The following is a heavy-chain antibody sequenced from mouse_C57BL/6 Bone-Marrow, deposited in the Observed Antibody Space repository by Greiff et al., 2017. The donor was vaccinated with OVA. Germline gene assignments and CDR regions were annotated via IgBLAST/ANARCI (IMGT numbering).Heavy chain of an antibody. CDR3: AIRACYGNYGYFDV. CDR2: IYPRSGNT. V-gene: IGHV1-81*01. CDR1: GYTFTSYG. D-gene: IGHD2-10*01. J-gene: IGHJ1*03. Sequence: VKVVESGAELARPGASVKLSCKASGYTFTSYGISWVKQRTGQGLEWIGEIYPRSGNTYYNEKFKGKATLTADKSSSTAYMELRSLTSEDSAVYFCAIRACYGNYGYFDVWGTGTTVTVSS.